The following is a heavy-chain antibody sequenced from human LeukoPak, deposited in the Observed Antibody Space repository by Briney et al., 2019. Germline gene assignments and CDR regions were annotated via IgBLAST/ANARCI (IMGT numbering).Heavy chain of an antibody. J-gene: IGHJ4*02. CDR2: IIPIFGIA. CDR3: ARGSGHDSSGYLVDY. Sequence: SVKVSCKASGGTFSSYSITWLRQAPGQGPEWMGRIIPIFGIANYAQKFQGRVTIIADKSTSTAYMELSSLRSEDTAVYYCARGSGHDSSGYLVDYWGQGTLVTVSS. CDR1: GGTFSSYS. V-gene: IGHV1-69*02. D-gene: IGHD3-22*01.